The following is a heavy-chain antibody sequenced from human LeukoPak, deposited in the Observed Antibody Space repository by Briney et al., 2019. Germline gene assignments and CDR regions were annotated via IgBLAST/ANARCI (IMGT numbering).Heavy chain of an antibody. D-gene: IGHD3-10*01. CDR1: GGSISSYY. J-gene: IGHJ4*02. Sequence: KSSETLSLTCTVPGGSISSYYWSWIRQPPGKGLEWIGYIYYSGSTNYNPSLKSRVTISVDTSKNQFSLKLSSVTAADTAVYYCARALVRGAPGLFDYWGQGTLVTVSS. CDR3: ARALVRGAPGLFDY. V-gene: IGHV4-59*08. CDR2: IYYSGST.